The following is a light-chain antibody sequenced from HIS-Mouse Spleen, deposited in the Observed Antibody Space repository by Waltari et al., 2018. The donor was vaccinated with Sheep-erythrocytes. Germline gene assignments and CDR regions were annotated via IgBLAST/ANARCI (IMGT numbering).Light chain of an antibody. CDR1: QGISSA. J-gene: IGKJ4*01. CDR3: QQSYSTPPLT. V-gene: IGKV1-13*02. CDR2: DAS. Sequence: AIQLTQSPSSLSASVGDRVPITCRASQGISSALAWYQQKPGKAPKLLIYDASSLESGVPSRFSGSGSGTDFTLTISSLQPEDFATYYCQQSYSTPPLTFGGGTKVEIK.